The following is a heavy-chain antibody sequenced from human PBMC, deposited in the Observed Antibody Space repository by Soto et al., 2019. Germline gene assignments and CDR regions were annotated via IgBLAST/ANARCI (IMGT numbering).Heavy chain of an antibody. CDR3: ARGLYGSRGEIYFDY. CDR2: IYYSGST. J-gene: IGHJ4*02. CDR1: GGSISSGGYY. V-gene: IGHV4-30-4*08. Sequence: SETLSLTCTVSGGSISSGGYYWSWIRQHPGKGLEWIGYIYYSGSTYYNPSLKSRVTIPVDTSKNQFSLKLSSVTAADTAVYYCARGLYGSRGEIYFDYWGQGTLVTVSS. D-gene: IGHD3-10*01.